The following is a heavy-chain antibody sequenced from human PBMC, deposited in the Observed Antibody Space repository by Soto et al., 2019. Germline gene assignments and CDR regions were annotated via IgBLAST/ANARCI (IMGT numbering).Heavy chain of an antibody. D-gene: IGHD3-3*01. Sequence: GASVKVSCKASGYTFTSYDINWVRQATGQGLEWMGWMNPNSGNTGYAQKFQGRVTMTRNTSISTAYMELSNLRSEDTAVYYCARARKPRFDLDYWGQGTLVTVSS. CDR2: MNPNSGNT. CDR3: ARARKPRFDLDY. CDR1: GYTFTSYD. J-gene: IGHJ4*02. V-gene: IGHV1-8*01.